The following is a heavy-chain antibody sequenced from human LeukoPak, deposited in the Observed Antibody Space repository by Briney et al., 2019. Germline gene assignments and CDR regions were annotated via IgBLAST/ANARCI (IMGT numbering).Heavy chain of an antibody. CDR3: ARGEYSSGSPGDYYYGMDV. D-gene: IGHD6-19*01. V-gene: IGHV3-30-3*01. J-gene: IGHJ6*02. Sequence: GGSLRLSCAASGFTFSSYAMHWVRQAPGKGLEWVAVISYDGSNKYYADSVKGRFTIQRDTYKNTLYLQMNSLRAEDTAVYYCARGEYSSGSPGDYYYGMDVWGQGTTVTVSS. CDR2: ISYDGSNK. CDR1: GFTFSSYA.